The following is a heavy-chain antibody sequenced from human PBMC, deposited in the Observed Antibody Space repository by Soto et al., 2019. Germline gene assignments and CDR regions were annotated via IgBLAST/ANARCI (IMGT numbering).Heavy chain of an antibody. D-gene: IGHD6-6*01. CDR1: GFTFNGAW. Sequence: EVQLVESGGGLVEPGGSLRLSCAASGFTFNGAWMNWVRQGPGKGLEWVGRVKSKFDGGTIDYAAPVKGRFTISRDDSSNTVYLQMKSLSTEDTAMYYCSAALPDWGAYAFDYWGQGALVTVSS. J-gene: IGHJ4*02. CDR3: SAALPDWGAYAFDY. V-gene: IGHV3-15*07. CDR2: VKSKFDGGTI.